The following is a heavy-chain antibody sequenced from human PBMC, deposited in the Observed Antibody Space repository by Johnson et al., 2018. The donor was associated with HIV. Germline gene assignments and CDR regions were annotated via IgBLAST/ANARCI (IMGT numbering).Heavy chain of an antibody. CDR1: GFTFSSNA. CDR2: IVYDGSKK. J-gene: IGHJ3*02. V-gene: IGHV3-30*02. D-gene: IGHD6-19*01. Sequence: QVQLVESGGGLVQPGGSLRLSCAASGFTFSSNAMHWVRQAPGKGLEWVAFIVYDGSKKYYADSVKGRFTISRDNSKNTLYLQMNSLRAEDTAVYYCAKIIGYSSGLEIWGQGTMVTVSS. CDR3: AKIIGYSSGLEI.